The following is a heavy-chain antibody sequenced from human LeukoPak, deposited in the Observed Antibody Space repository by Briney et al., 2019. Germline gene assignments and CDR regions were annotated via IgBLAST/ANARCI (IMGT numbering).Heavy chain of an antibody. Sequence: ASVKVSCKASGYTFTSYDINWVRQATGQGLEWMGWMNPNSGNTGYAQKFQGRVTMTRNTSISTVYMELSSLRSEDTAVYYCARDPRVVVVAARGSWFDPWGQGTLVTVSS. V-gene: IGHV1-8*01. CDR3: ARDPRVVVVAARGSWFDP. CDR2: MNPNSGNT. D-gene: IGHD2-15*01. CDR1: GYTFTSYD. J-gene: IGHJ5*02.